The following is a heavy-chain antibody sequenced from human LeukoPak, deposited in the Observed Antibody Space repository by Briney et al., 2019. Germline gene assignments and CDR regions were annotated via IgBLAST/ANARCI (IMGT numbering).Heavy chain of an antibody. Sequence: GGSLRLSCAASGFTFSSYWMHWVRQAPGKGLVWVSLINSDGSSTSYADSVKGRFTMSRDNAKNTLYLQMNSLRAEDTAVYYCARDGANFNDYWGQGTLVPVSS. V-gene: IGHV3-74*01. CDR3: ARDGANFNDY. CDR2: INSDGSST. D-gene: IGHD1-26*01. J-gene: IGHJ4*02. CDR1: GFTFSSYW.